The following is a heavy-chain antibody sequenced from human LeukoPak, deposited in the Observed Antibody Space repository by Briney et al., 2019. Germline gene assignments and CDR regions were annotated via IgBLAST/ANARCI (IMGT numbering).Heavy chain of an antibody. CDR3: ARGYSYGSPYFDY. Sequence: GGSLRLSCAASGFTFSSYSMNWVRQAPGKGREGVSSISYSSSYIYYADSVKGRFTISRDNAKNSLYLQMNSLRVEDTAVYYCARGYSYGSPYFDYWGQGTLVTVSS. D-gene: IGHD5-18*01. J-gene: IGHJ4*02. CDR2: ISYSSSYI. V-gene: IGHV3-21*01. CDR1: GFTFSSYS.